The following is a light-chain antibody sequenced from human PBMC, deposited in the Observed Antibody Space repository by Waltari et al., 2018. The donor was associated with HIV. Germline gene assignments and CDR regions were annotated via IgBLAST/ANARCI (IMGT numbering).Light chain of an antibody. CDR1: SSNIGSNT. CDR3: AAWDDSLNGVV. CDR2: SNN. Sequence: QSVLTQPPSASGTPGQRVTIPCSGSSSNIGSNTVNWYQQLPGTAPKPPIYSNNQRPSGVPDRFSGSTSGTSASLAISGLQSEDEADYYCAAWDDSLNGVVFGGGPKLTVL. V-gene: IGLV1-44*01. J-gene: IGLJ2*01.